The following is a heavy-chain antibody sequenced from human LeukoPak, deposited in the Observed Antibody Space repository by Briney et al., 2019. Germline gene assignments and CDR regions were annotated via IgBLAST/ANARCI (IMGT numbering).Heavy chain of an antibody. V-gene: IGHV3-23*01. CDR3: AKIRFGEYYYYYGMDV. J-gene: IGHJ6*02. CDR1: GFTFGSYA. Sequence: GGSLRLSCAASGFTFGSYAMSWVRQAPGKGLEWVSVISSSGGSTYYADSVKGRFTISRDNSKNTLYLQMNSLRAEDTAVYYCAKIRFGEYYYYYGMDVWGQGTTVTVSS. D-gene: IGHD3-10*01. CDR2: ISSSGGST.